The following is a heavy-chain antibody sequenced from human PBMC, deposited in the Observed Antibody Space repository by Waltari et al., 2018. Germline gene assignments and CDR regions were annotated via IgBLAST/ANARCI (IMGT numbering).Heavy chain of an antibody. V-gene: IGHV4-61*01. CDR1: GGSVSRGNYY. Sequence: QVQLQESGPGLVKPSETLSLTCTVSGGSVSRGNYYWSWIRQPPGRSLEWIGFTYYGGDTTYNPSLHSRVTISMDTSNNQFSLDLRSVTAADTAVYFCMRDGDYTSSFDFWGPGTLVTVSS. D-gene: IGHD4-4*01. CDR3: MRDGDYTSSFDF. CDR2: TYYGGDT. J-gene: IGHJ4*02.